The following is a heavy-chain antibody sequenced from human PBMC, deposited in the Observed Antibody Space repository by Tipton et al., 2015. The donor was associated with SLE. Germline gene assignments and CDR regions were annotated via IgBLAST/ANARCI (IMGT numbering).Heavy chain of an antibody. V-gene: IGHV4-34*01. CDR2: INHSGST. J-gene: IGHJ4*02. Sequence: TLSLTCAVYGGSCSGYYWSWIRQPPGKGLEWIGEINHSGSTNYNPSLKSRVTISVDTSKNQFSLKLSSVTAADTAVYYCARDVAAEFDYWGQGTLVTVSS. CDR1: GGSCSGYY. D-gene: IGHD6-13*01. CDR3: ARDVAAEFDY.